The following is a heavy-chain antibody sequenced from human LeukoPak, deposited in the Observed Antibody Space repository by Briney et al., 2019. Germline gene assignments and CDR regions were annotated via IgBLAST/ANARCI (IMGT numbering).Heavy chain of an antibody. V-gene: IGHV1-69*04. CDR2: IIPILGIA. J-gene: IGHJ4*02. Sequence: SVKVSCKASGGTFSIYAISWVRQAPGQGLEWMGRIIPILGIANYAQKFQGRVTITADKSTSTAYMELSSLRSDDTAVYYCARDRGIVVVPAAIPLHFDYWGQGTLVTVSS. CDR1: GGTFSIYA. CDR3: ARDRGIVVVPAAIPLHFDY. D-gene: IGHD2-2*02.